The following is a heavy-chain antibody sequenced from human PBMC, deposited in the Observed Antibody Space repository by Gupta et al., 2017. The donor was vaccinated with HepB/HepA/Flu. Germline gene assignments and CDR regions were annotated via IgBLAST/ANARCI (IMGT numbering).Heavy chain of an antibody. J-gene: IGHJ4*02. D-gene: IGHD3-3*01. CDR3: ARGRRDYDFWSGSPWGYFDY. CDR1: GFTFSSYG. V-gene: IGHV3-33*01. Sequence: QVQLVESGGGVVQPGRSLRLSCAASGFTFSSYGMHWVRQAPGKGLEWVAVIWDDGSNKYYADSVEGRFTLSRDNSKNTLYLQMNSRRAEDTAVYYCARGRRDYDFWSGSPWGYFDYWGQGTLVTVSS. CDR2: IWDDGSNK.